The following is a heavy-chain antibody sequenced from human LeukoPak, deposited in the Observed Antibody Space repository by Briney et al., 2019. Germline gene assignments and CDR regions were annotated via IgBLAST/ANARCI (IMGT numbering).Heavy chain of an antibody. CDR2: INPNSGGT. CDR3: ARDLVYYGAGSSYIREQKYYFDY. D-gene: IGHD3-10*01. Sequence: ASVKLSCNASGYSFNDKYLHWVRHAPGQGLEWMGSINPNSGGTNYAQKFQGSVPMTTDTSMSTAYMELSRLTSDDTAVYYCARDLVYYGAGSSYIREQKYYFDYWGQGTLVTVS. CDR1: GYSFNDKY. J-gene: IGHJ4*02. V-gene: IGHV1-2*02.